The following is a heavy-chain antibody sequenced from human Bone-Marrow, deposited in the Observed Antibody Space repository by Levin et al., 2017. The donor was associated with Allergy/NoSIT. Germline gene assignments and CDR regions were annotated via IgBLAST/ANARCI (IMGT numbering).Heavy chain of an antibody. CDR3: AKGRVPYQ. D-gene: IGHD2-2*01. CDR2: IYYTGST. CDR1: GGSMSGYY. Sequence: PSETLSLTCTVSGGSMSGYYWSWNRQPPGKGLEWVGPIYYTGSTNYNPALKSRITISLDTSRSQFPLRLSSVTAADTAVYYCAKGRVPYQWGQGTLVTVSS. V-gene: IGHV4-59*01. J-gene: IGHJ4*02.